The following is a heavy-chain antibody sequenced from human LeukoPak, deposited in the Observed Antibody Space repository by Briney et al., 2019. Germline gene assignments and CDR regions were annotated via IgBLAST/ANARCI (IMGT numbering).Heavy chain of an antibody. Sequence: GGSLRLSCAASGFTFSSYAMSSVRQAPGKGLEWVSAISGSGGSTYYADSVRGRFTISRDNSKNTLYLQMNSLRAEDTAVYYCAKGWIVGATTYFDYWGQGTLVTVSS. CDR3: AKGWIVGATTYFDY. J-gene: IGHJ4*02. CDR2: ISGSGGST. D-gene: IGHD1-26*01. V-gene: IGHV3-23*01. CDR1: GFTFSSYA.